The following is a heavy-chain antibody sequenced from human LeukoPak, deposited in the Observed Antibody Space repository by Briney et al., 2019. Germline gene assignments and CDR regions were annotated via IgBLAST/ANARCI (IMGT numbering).Heavy chain of an antibody. V-gene: IGHV1-69*05. CDR2: SIPNFRTA. CDR1: GGTFTSYA. Sequence: ASVKVSCKASGGTFTSYAISWVRQAPGQGLQYLGGSIPNFRTAKYAQNFQDRVTITTDETTAYMELSSLTSEDTAVYYCARVPFGDWDNTHDHDYWGQGTLVTVSS. J-gene: IGHJ4*02. D-gene: IGHD1/OR15-1a*01. CDR3: ARVPFGDWDNTHDHDY.